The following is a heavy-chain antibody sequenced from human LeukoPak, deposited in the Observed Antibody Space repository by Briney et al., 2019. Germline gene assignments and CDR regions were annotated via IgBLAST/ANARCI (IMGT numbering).Heavy chain of an antibody. D-gene: IGHD7-27*01. CDR2: IYYSGTT. Sequence: SETLSLTCTVSGGSISSGGYYWSWIRQLPGKGLEWIGYIYYSGTTSYNPSFKSRLTISLDTSENQFSLKLSSVTAADTAVYYCARGSTGDKSNNWGQGTLVTVSS. CDR3: ARGSTGDKSNN. J-gene: IGHJ4*02. V-gene: IGHV4-31*03. CDR1: GGSISSGGYY.